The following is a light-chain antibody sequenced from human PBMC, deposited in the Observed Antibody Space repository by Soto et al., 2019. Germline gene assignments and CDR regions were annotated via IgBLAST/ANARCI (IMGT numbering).Light chain of an antibody. CDR3: SSYTSNITPYV. CDR2: HVT. V-gene: IGLV2-14*01. Sequence: QSALTQPASMSGSPGQSITISCTGTSSDVGGYNFVSWYQQHPGKAPKLMIYHVTNRPSGVSSRFSGSKSGNTASLTISGFQAEDEADYYCSSYTSNITPYVFGTGTKVTVL. CDR1: SSDVGGYNF. J-gene: IGLJ1*01.